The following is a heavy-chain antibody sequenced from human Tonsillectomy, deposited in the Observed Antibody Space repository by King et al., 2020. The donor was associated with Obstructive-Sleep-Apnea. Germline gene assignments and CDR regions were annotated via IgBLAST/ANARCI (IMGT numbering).Heavy chain of an antibody. Sequence: QLVQSGAEVKKPGESLRISCKGSGYSFTSYWISWVRQMPGKGLEWRGRIDPSDSYTNYSPSFQGHVTISADKSISTAYLQWSSLKASDTAMYYCARHASDTLRFLRYFYYGMDVWGQGTTVTVSS. D-gene: IGHD3-3*01. CDR3: ARHASDTLRFLRYFYYGMDV. V-gene: IGHV5-10-1*01. CDR2: IDPSDSYT. CDR1: GYSFTSYW. J-gene: IGHJ6*02.